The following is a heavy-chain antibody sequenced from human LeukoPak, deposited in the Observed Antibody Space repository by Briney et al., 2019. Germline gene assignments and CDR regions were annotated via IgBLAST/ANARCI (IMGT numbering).Heavy chain of an antibody. V-gene: IGHV4-34*01. CDR1: GGSFSDYH. Sequence: PSETLSLTCTVSGGSFSDYHWSWIRQSPGKGLEWIAEINHSGGTKYNPSLKSRVTISVDTSKNHFSLKLSSVTAADTAVYYCARRTVVGWLQFELFDYWGQGTLVTVSS. CDR2: INHSGGT. D-gene: IGHD5-24*01. J-gene: IGHJ4*02. CDR3: ARRTVVGWLQFELFDY.